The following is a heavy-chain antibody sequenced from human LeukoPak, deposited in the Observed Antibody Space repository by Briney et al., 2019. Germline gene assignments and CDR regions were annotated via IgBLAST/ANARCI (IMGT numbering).Heavy chain of an antibody. J-gene: IGHJ4*02. CDR3: ARAPRGILFDY. CDR2: IKQDGSEK. D-gene: IGHD3-16*01. V-gene: IGHV3-7*01. CDR1: GFTFSSYW. Sequence: PRGSLRLSCAASGFTFSSYWMSWVRQAPGKGLEWVANIKQDGSEKYYVDSVKGRFTISRDNAKNSLYLQMNSLRAEDTAVYYCARAPRGILFDYWGQGTLVTVSS.